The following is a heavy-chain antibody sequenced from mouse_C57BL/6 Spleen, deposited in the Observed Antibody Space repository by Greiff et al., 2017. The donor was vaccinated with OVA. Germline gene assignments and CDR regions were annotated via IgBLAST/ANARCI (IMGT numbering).Heavy chain of an antibody. CDR2: IDPNSGGT. CDR3: AANTAQATCFDYAMDY. D-gene: IGHD3-2*02. V-gene: IGHV1-72*01. CDR1: GYAFTSSW. Sequence: QVQLQQSGPELVKPGASVKISCKASGYAFTSSWMNWVKQRPGRGLEWIGRIDPNSGGTKYNEKFKSKATLTVDKPSSTAYMQLSSLTSGDSAVYYCAANTAQATCFDYAMDYWGQGTSVTVSS. J-gene: IGHJ4*01.